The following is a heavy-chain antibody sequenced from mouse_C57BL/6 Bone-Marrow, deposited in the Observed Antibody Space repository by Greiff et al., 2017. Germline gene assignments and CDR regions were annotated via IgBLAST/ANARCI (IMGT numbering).Heavy chain of an antibody. CDR2: IAPSDSYT. J-gene: IGHJ2*01. D-gene: IGHD2-5*01. CDR3: ARGRSNYCFDY. Sequence: QVQLQQPGAELVKPGASVKLSCKASGYTFTSYWMQWVKQRPGQGLEWIGEIAPSDSYTNYNQKFKGKATLTVDTSSSTAYMPLSSLTSEDSAVFYCARGRSNYCFDYWGQGTTLTVSS. V-gene: IGHV1-50*01. CDR1: GYTFTSYW.